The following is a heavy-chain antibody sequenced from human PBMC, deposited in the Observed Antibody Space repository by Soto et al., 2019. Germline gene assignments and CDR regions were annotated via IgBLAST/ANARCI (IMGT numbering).Heavy chain of an antibody. CDR3: ASRSSGWYFDY. J-gene: IGHJ4*02. CDR1: GFTFSSYA. V-gene: IGHV3-23*01. D-gene: IGHD6-19*01. Sequence: EVQLLESGGGLVQPGGSLRLSCAASGFTFSSYAMNWVRQGPGKGLEWVSVISGSGGSTYYADSVKDRFTISRDNSKNTLYLQMNSLRADYTAVYYCASRSSGWYFDYWGQGTLVTVSS. CDR2: ISGSGGST.